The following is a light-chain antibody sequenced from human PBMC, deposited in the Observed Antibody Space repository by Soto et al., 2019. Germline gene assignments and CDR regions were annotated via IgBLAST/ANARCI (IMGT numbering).Light chain of an antibody. Sequence: QSVLTQPPSVSEAPRQRVTISCSGSSSNVGNNAVNWYQQLPGKAPKLLIYYDDLLPSVVSDRFSGSKSGTSAYLAISGLQSEDEADYYCAVWDDNLNGPVFGGGTKLTVL. CDR1: SSNVGNNA. CDR2: YDD. J-gene: IGLJ2*01. V-gene: IGLV1-36*01. CDR3: AVWDDNLNGPV.